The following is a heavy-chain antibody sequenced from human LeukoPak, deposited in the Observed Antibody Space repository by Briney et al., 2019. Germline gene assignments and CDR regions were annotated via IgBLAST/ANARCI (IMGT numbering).Heavy chain of an antibody. Sequence: SETLSLTCAVSGGSFSGYYWSWLRQPPGKGLEWIGEINHSGSTNYNPSLKSRVTISVDTSKNQFSLKLSSVTAADTAVYYCARDSSGWFRKGFDYWGQGTLVTVSS. D-gene: IGHD6-19*01. CDR2: INHSGST. CDR1: GGSFSGYY. CDR3: ARDSSGWFRKGFDY. J-gene: IGHJ4*02. V-gene: IGHV4-34*01.